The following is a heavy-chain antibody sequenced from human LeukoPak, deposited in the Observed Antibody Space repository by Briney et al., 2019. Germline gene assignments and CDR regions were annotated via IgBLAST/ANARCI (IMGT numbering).Heavy chain of an antibody. J-gene: IGHJ5*02. CDR2: INHSGST. V-gene: IGHV4-34*01. D-gene: IGHD2-2*01. Sequence: PSETLSLTCAVYGGSFSGYYWSWIRQPPGKGLEWIGGINHSGSTNYNPSLKSRVTISVDTSKNQFSLKLSSVTAADTAVYYCARGDSDRWGYCSSTSCSNNWFDPWGQGTLVTVSS. CDR3: ARGDSDRWGYCSSTSCSNNWFDP. CDR1: GGSFSGYY.